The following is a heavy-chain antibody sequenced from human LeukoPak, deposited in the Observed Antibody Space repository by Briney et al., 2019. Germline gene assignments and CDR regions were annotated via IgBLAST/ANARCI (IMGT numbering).Heavy chain of an antibody. Sequence: SVKVSCKASGGTFSSYAISWVRQAPGQGLEWMGGIIPIFGTANYAQKFQGRVTITADESTSTAYMELSSLRSEDTAVYYCARATMVRGVMNDYYYMDVWGKGTTVTVSS. CDR2: IIPIFGTA. J-gene: IGHJ6*03. CDR1: GGTFSSYA. CDR3: ARATMVRGVMNDYYYMDV. V-gene: IGHV1-69*13. D-gene: IGHD3-10*01.